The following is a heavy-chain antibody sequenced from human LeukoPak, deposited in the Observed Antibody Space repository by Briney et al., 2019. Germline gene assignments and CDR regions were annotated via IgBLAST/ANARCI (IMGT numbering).Heavy chain of an antibody. CDR2: IDPEVSRR. V-gene: IGHV3-74*01. J-gene: IGHJ6*03. D-gene: IGHD2-21*01. Sequence: GGSLRLSCAASRFTFSSYWMHWVRQVPGKGLVWVSRIDPEVSRRSYADSVKGRFTISRDNAKNTLYLQMNSLRAEDTAVYYCARVVGYYMDVWGKGTTVTVSS. CDR1: RFTFSSYW. CDR3: ARVVGYYMDV.